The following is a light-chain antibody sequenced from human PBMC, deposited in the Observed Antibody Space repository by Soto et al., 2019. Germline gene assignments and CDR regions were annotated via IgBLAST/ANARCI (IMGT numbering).Light chain of an antibody. J-gene: IGKJ2*01. V-gene: IGKV3-20*01. Sequence: EIVLTQSPGTLSLSPGERATLSCRASQSVSSSYLAWYQQKPGQAPRLLIYGASSRATGIPDRFSGSGSGTDFNLTISRLEPEDFAVYYCQQYGSSPLYTFGQGPKLEIK. CDR1: QSVSSSY. CDR3: QQYGSSPLYT. CDR2: GAS.